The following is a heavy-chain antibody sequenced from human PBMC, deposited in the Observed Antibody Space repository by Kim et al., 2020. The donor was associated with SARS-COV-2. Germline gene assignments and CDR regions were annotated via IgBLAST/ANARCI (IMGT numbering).Heavy chain of an antibody. CDR1: GFIFSRYG. J-gene: IGHJ4*02. Sequence: GGSLRLSCAASGFIFSRYGMHWVRQAPGKGLEWVAVIWYDGSSKNYADSVKGRFTISRDNSKNTLSLQMNSLRVEDTAVYYCAGAFGDYGLDYWGQGTLV. V-gene: IGHV3-33*01. D-gene: IGHD4-17*01. CDR2: IWYDGSSK. CDR3: AGAFGDYGLDY.